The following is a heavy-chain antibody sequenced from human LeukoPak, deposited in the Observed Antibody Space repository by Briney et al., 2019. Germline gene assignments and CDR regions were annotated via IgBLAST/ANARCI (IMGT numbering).Heavy chain of an antibody. CDR2: IIDTGST. V-gene: IGHV4-59*01. CDR3: ARGTLYSGWSYYFDY. Sequence: PSETLSLTCSVSGDSIRTYYWSWIRQPPGKGLEWIGYIIDTGSTNYKPSLKTRLTMSVDVSKNQISLKLSSVTAADTAVYYCARGTLYSGWSYYFDYWGQGSQVTVSS. J-gene: IGHJ4*02. D-gene: IGHD6-19*01. CDR1: GDSIRTYY.